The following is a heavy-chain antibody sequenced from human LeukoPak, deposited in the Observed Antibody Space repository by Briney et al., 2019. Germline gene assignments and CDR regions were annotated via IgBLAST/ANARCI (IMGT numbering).Heavy chain of an antibody. CDR1: GFTFSNYE. J-gene: IGHJ5*02. D-gene: IGHD3-10*01. Sequence: GGSLRLSCAASGFTFSNYEMNWVRQAPGKGLECISYISSGAGTIYYADSVKGRFTISRDNAKNSLYLQMNSLRAEDTAVYYYARIYSYYVDPWGQGTLVTVSS. V-gene: IGHV3-48*03. CDR3: ARIYSYYVDP. CDR2: ISSGAGTI.